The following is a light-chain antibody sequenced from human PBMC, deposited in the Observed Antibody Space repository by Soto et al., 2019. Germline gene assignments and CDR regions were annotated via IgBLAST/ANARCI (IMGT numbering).Light chain of an antibody. V-gene: IGKV3-20*01. CDR3: QHYGSSPSWT. CDR1: QSVSSSY. Sequence: EIVLTQSPGTLSLSPGERATLSCWASQSVSSSYLGWYQQKRGQAPRLLIYGASSRATGIPDRFSGSGSGTDFTLTISRLEPEDFAVYYCQHYGSSPSWTFGQGTKVEIK. CDR2: GAS. J-gene: IGKJ1*01.